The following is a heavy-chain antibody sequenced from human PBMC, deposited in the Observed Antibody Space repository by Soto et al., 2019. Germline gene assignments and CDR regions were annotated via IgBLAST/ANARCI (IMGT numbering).Heavy chain of an antibody. V-gene: IGHV1-69*02. CDR3: AGDTTLGGETIYY. Sequence: QVQLVQSGAEVKKPGSSVKVSCKASGGTFSSYTISWVRQAPGQGLEWMGRIIPILNLTNYAQKFQGRVTFTADKSTSTAYMGLSSLRSEDTAVYYCAGDTTLGGETIYYWGQGTLVTVSS. CDR2: IIPILNLT. D-gene: IGHD5-18*01. J-gene: IGHJ4*02. CDR1: GGTFSSYT.